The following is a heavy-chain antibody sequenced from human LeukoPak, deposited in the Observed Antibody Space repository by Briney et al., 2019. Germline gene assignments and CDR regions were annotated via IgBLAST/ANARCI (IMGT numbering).Heavy chain of an antibody. CDR3: AKDAAAGTRPYYPDY. CDR1: GFTFSSYG. J-gene: IGHJ4*02. D-gene: IGHD6-13*01. V-gene: IGHV3-30*18. CDR2: ISYDGSNK. Sequence: QTGGSLRLSCAASGFTFSSYGMHWVRQAPGKGLEWVAVISYDGSNKYYADSVKGRFTISRDNSKNTLYLQMNSLRAEDTAVYYCAKDAAAGTRPYYPDYWGQGTLVTVSS.